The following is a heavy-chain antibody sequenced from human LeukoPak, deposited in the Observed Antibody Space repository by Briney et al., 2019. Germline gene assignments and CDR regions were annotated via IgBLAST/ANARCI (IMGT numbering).Heavy chain of an antibody. CDR3: ARDYYDNSGFGAFDI. D-gene: IGHD3-22*01. V-gene: IGHV1-2*02. Sequence: GASVKVSCKASGYTFTAHYMHWVRQAPGQGLEWMGWINPNSGGTKYAQNSQGRVTMTRDTSIRTVYMELSRLRSDDTAVYYCARDYYDNSGFGAFDIWGQGTMVTVSS. CDR1: GYTFTAHY. J-gene: IGHJ3*02. CDR2: INPNSGGT.